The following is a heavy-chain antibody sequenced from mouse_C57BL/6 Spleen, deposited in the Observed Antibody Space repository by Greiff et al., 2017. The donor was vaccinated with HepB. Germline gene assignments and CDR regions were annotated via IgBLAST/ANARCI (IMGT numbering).Heavy chain of an antibody. CDR3: ARERGAGGYFDV. CDR1: GYTFTSYG. Sequence: VKLMESGAELVRPGASVKLSCKASGYTFTSYGISWVKQRTGQGLEWIGEIYPRSGNTYYNEKFKGKATLTADKSSSTAYMELRSLTSEDSAVYFCARERGAGGYFDVWGTGTTVTVSS. J-gene: IGHJ1*03. V-gene: IGHV1-81*01. CDR2: IYPRSGNT.